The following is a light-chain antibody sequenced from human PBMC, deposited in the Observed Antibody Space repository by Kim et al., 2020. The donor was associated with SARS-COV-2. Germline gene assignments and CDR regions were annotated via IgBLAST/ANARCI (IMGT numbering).Light chain of an antibody. J-gene: IGLJ3*02. Sequence: QSALTQPASVSGSPGQSITISCTGTSSDVGGYNYVSWYQQHPGKAPKLMIYDVSKWPSGVSSRFSGSKSGNTASLTISGLQAEDEADYYCSSYTSSNTWVFGGGTKVTVL. CDR3: SSYTSSNTWV. CDR2: DVS. CDR1: SSDVGGYNY. V-gene: IGLV2-14*01.